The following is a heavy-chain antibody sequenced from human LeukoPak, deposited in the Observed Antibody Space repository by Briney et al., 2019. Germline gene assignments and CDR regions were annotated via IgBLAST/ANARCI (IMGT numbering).Heavy chain of an antibody. V-gene: IGHV3-48*03. J-gene: IGHJ4*02. CDR1: GFTFSSYE. CDR2: ISSSGSTI. D-gene: IGHD2-2*01. CDR3: ARDCSGRYCSSTTDY. Sequence: SGGSLRLSCAASGFTFSSYEMNWVRQAPGKGLEWVSYISSSGSTIYYADSVKGRFTISRDNAKNSLYLQMKSLRAEDTAVYYCARDCSGRYCSSTTDYWGQGTLVTVSS.